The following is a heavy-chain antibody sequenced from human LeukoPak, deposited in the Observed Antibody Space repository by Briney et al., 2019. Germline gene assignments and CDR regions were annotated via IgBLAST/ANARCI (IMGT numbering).Heavy chain of an antibody. D-gene: IGHD5-12*01. V-gene: IGHV3-23*01. CDR1: GFTFSSYA. CDR3: AKDIRGWQSGYDWGWFDP. CDR2: ISGSGGST. J-gene: IGHJ5*02. Sequence: GGSLRLSCAASGFTFSSYAMSWVRQAPGKGLEWVSAISGSGGSTYYADSVKGRFTISGDNSKNTLYLQMNSLRAEDTAVYYCAKDIRGWQSGYDWGWFDPWGQGTLVTVSS.